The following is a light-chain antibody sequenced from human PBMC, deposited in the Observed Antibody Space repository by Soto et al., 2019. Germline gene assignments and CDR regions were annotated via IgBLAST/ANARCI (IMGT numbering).Light chain of an antibody. CDR1: SSNIGTNT. CDR3: ATWDDCLNGVV. CDR2: SND. J-gene: IGLJ2*01. V-gene: IGLV1-44*01. Sequence: QSVLTQPPSASGTPGQRVSISCSGGSSNIGTNTVNWYQHLPGTAPKLLIFSNDERPSGVPDRFSGSKSGTSASLAISGLQSDDEADYYCATWDDCLNGVVFGGGTKLTVL.